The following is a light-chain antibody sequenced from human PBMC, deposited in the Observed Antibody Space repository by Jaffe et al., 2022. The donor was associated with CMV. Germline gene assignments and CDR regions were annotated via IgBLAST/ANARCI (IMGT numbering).Light chain of an antibody. CDR1: QDISNY. V-gene: IGKV1-33*01. Sequence: DIQMTQSPSSLSASVGDRVTITCQASQDISNYLNWYQKKPGKAPKLLIYDASNLETGVPSRFSARGSGTDFTFTISSLQPDDIATYYCQHYDNLPLTFGGGTKVEI. CDR2: DAS. J-gene: IGKJ4*01. CDR3: QHYDNLPLT.